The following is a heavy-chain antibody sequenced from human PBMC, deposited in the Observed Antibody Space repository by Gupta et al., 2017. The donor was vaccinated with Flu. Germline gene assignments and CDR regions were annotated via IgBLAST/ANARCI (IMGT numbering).Heavy chain of an antibody. V-gene: IGHV4-61*02. Sequence: QVQLHEPGPGLVRPSQTLSLPCTVPGDSISSDDYYWSWVRQPAGKGLEWIGLIYTSGSTNYNPSLKSRVTILLDTSKNQFSLKLNSVTAADTAVYYCAKEDMRFGGVIVQWGQGALVTVSS. J-gene: IGHJ4*02. CDR3: AKEDMRFGGVIVQ. D-gene: IGHD3-16*02. CDR2: IYTSGST. CDR1: GDSISSDDYY.